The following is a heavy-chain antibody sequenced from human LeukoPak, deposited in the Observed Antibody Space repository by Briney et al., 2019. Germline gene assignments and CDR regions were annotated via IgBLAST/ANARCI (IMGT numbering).Heavy chain of an antibody. D-gene: IGHD4-11*01. J-gene: IGHJ5*02. Sequence: PSETLSLTCTVSGGSISNYWSWIRQPAGKGLEWIGRIYTSGNTNYNPSLKSRVTMSVDTSKNQFSLKLSSVTAADTAVYYCARGVTTGFDWFDPWGQGTLVTVSS. CDR1: GGSISNY. CDR2: IYTSGNT. V-gene: IGHV4-4*07. CDR3: ARGVTTGFDWFDP.